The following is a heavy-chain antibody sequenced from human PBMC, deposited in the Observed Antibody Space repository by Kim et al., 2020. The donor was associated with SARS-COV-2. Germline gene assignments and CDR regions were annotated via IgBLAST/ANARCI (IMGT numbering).Heavy chain of an antibody. D-gene: IGHD3-16*02. CDR3: ARDRYDYVWGSYSFYYYGMDV. CDR1: GGSISSYY. CDR2: IYYSGST. Sequence: SETLSLTCTVSGGSISSYYWSWIRQPPGKGLEWIGYIYYSGSTNYNPSLKSRVTISVDTSKNQFSLKLSSVTAADTAVYYCARDRYDYVWGSYSFYYYGMDVWGQGTTVTVSS. V-gene: IGHV4-59*01. J-gene: IGHJ6*02.